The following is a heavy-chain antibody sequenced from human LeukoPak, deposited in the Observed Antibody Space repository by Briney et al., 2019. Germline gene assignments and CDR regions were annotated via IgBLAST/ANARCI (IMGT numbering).Heavy chain of an antibody. D-gene: IGHD3-22*01. CDR3: ARGSTMIVVD. Sequence: PSETLSLTCAVYGGSFSGYYWSWIRQPPGKGLEWIGEINHSGSTNYNPSLKSRVTISVDTSKNQFSLKLSSVTAADTAVYYCARGSTMIVVDWGQGTLVTVSS. J-gene: IGHJ4*02. V-gene: IGHV4-34*01. CDR2: INHSGST. CDR1: GGSFSGYY.